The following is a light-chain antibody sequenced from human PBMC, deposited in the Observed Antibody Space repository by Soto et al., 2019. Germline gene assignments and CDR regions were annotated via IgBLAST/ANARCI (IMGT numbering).Light chain of an antibody. Sequence: DIQMTQSPSSLSASIGDRVTITCRASQSVTSYLNWYQQKPGKAPTLLIYAASSLQSGVPSRFSGSGSGTDFTLTISSLQPEDFATYYCQQSYSTPRTFGQGTKVDIK. CDR2: AAS. CDR3: QQSYSTPRT. J-gene: IGKJ1*01. CDR1: QSVTSY. V-gene: IGKV1-39*01.